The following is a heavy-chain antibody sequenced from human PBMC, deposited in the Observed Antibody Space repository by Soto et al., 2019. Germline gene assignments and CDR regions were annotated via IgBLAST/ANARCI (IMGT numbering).Heavy chain of an antibody. V-gene: IGHV1-69*02. CDR1: GGTFSSYT. CDR3: ARGGRWLHFKVGYYFDY. Sequence: QVQLVQSGAEVKKPGSSVKVSCKASGGTFSSYTISWVRQAPGQGLEWMGRIIPILGIANYAQKFQGRVTLTADKSTSTADRGRGSLRSEDTAVYYCARGGRWLHFKVGYYFDYWGQGTLVTVSS. D-gene: IGHD3-16*01. J-gene: IGHJ4*02. CDR2: IIPILGIA.